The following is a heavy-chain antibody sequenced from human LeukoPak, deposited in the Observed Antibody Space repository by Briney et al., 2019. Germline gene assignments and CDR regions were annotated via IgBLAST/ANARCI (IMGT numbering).Heavy chain of an antibody. CDR3: ARGRRDYASYYYYGMDF. V-gene: IGHV6-1*01. CDR2: TYYRSKWYN. J-gene: IGHJ6*02. D-gene: IGHD4-17*01. Sequence: SQTLSLTCAISGDSVSSNSAAWNWLRQSPSRGLEWLGRTYYRSKWYNDDAVSVTSRITINPDTSKNQFSLQLNSVTPDDTAVYYCARGRRDYASYYYYGMDFWVQPTTATLS. CDR1: GDSVSSNSAA.